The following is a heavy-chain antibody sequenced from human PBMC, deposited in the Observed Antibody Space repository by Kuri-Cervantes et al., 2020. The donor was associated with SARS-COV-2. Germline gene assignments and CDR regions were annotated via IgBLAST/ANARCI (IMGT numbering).Heavy chain of an antibody. Sequence: SETLSLTCTVSGYSISSGYYWGWIRQPPGKGLEWMGSIYHSGSTYYNPSLKSRVTISVDTSKNQFSLKLSSVTAADTAVYYCASSSSSWSYYFDYWGQGTLVTVSS. J-gene: IGHJ4*02. CDR1: GYSISSGYY. CDR3: ASSSSSWSYYFDY. D-gene: IGHD6-13*01. V-gene: IGHV4-38-2*02. CDR2: IYHSGST.